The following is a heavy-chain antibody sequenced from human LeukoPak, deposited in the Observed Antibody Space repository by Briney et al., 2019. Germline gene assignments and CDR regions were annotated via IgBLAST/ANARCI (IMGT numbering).Heavy chain of an antibody. CDR2: INHSGST. CDR3: ATGLSGSYGLGY. CDR1: GGSFSGYY. D-gene: IGHD1-26*01. J-gene: IGHJ4*02. V-gene: IGHV4-34*01. Sequence: SETLSLTCAVYGGSFSGYYWSWIRQPPGKGLEWIGEINHSGSTNYNPSLKSRVTISVDTSKNQFSLKLSSVTAADTAVYYCATGLSGSYGLGYWGQGTLVTVSS.